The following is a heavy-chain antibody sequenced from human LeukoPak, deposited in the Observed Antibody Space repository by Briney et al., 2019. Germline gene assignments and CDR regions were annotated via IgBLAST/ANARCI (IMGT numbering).Heavy chain of an antibody. J-gene: IGHJ4*02. CDR1: GLTFTSSA. Sequence: GGSLRLSCVASGLTFTSSAMSWVRRAPGRGLEWVSAITGSGGRTYYADSVKGRFTISRDNAKNTLYLQMNSLRVEDTAVYYCADIVPGARDWGQGTLVTVSS. V-gene: IGHV3-23*01. CDR3: ADIVPGARD. D-gene: IGHD2-8*02. CDR2: ITGSGGRT.